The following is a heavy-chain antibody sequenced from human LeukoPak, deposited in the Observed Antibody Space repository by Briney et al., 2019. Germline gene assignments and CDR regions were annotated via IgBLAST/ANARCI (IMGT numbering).Heavy chain of an antibody. D-gene: IGHD2-2*01. Sequence: SVKVSCTASGDTFSTYAISWVRQAPGQGLEWMGRIIPILGIANYAQKFQGRVTITADKSTSTAYMELSSLRSEDTAVYYCAGVDQYYFDYWGQGTLVTVSS. J-gene: IGHJ4*02. CDR3: AGVDQYYFDY. V-gene: IGHV1-69*04. CDR1: GDTFSTYA. CDR2: IIPILGIA.